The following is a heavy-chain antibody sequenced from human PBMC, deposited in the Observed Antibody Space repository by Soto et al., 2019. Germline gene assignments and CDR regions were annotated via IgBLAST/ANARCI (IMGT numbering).Heavy chain of an antibody. V-gene: IGHV3-21*01. CDR3: ASGIEYSSSSVLFDI. CDR2: ISSSSSYI. J-gene: IGHJ3*02. D-gene: IGHD6-6*01. CDR1: GFTFSSYS. Sequence: GGSQRLSCAASGFTFSSYSMNWVRQAPGKGLEWVSSISSSSSYIYYADSVKGRFTISRDNAKNSLYLQMNSLRAEDTAVYYCASGIEYSSSSVLFDIWGQGTMVTVSS.